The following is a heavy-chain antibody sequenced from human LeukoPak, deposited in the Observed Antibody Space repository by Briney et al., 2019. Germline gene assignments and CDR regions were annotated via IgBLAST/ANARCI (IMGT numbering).Heavy chain of an antibody. CDR1: GDSINGYF. V-gene: IGHV4-59*05. D-gene: IGHD3-16*01. CDR3: ARHHYDGNYFDY. CDR2: VYYSGST. J-gene: IGHJ4*02. Sequence: SETLSLSCSVSGDSINGYFWSWIRQPPGKGLEWIGSVYYSGSTDYKPSLKSRVTIAVDTSKNQFPLKLSSVTAADTAVYYCARHHYDGNYFDYWGQGTLVTVSS.